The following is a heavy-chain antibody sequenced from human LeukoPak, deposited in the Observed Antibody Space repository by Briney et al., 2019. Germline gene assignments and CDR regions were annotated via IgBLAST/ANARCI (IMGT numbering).Heavy chain of an antibody. CDR2: INANSGGT. D-gene: IGHD2-2*01. Sequence: ASVKVSCKASGYTFIAYYMHWVRQAPGQGLEWMGWINANSGGTNYAQKFQGRVTMTRDTSTSTVYMELSRLRSDDTAVYYCARDSCSSTTCLSIDDYWGQGTLVTVSS. CDR3: ARDSCSSTTCLSIDDY. V-gene: IGHV1-2*02. J-gene: IGHJ4*02. CDR1: GYTFIAYY.